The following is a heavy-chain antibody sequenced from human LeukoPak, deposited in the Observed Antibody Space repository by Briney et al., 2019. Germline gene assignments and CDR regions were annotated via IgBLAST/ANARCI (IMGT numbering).Heavy chain of an antibody. CDR2: IYYSGST. CDR3: ARDSGYSSSWYHYYYMDV. Sequence: SETLSLTCTVSGGSISSYYWSWIRQPPGKGLEWIGYIYYSGSTNYNPSLKSRVTISVDTSKNQFSLKLSSVTAADTAVYYCARDSGYSSSWYHYYYMDVWGKGTTVTVSS. D-gene: IGHD6-13*01. J-gene: IGHJ6*03. CDR1: GGSISSYY. V-gene: IGHV4-59*12.